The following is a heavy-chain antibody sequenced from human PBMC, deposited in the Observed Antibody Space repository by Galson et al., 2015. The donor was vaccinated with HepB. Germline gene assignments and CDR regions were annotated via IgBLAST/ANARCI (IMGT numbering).Heavy chain of an antibody. CDR2: IYHSGST. D-gene: IGHD6-19*01. CDR1: GGSISSSNW. V-gene: IGHV4-4*02. J-gene: IGHJ4*02. Sequence: SETLSLTCAVSGGSISSSNWWSWVRQPPGKGLEWIGEIYHSGSTNYNPSLMSRVTISVDKSKNQFSLRLSSVTAADTAVYFCAKSSRGPHCSGTDCHIGHFDYWGRGILVTVSS. CDR3: AKSSRGPHCSGTDCHIGHFDY.